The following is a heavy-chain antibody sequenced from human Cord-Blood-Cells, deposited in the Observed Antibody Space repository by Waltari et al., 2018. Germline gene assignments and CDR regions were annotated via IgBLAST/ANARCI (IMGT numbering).Heavy chain of an antibody. CDR1: GFTFSSYA. J-gene: IGHJ4*02. CDR2: ISGSGGST. V-gene: IGHV3-23*01. CDR3: AKDQVIVVVITLDY. D-gene: IGHD3-22*01. Sequence: EVQLLESGGGLVQPGGSLRLSCAASGFTFSSYAMSWVRQAPGKGLEWVSAISGSGGSTYYADSVKGRFTISRDNSKNALYLQMNSLRAEDTAVYYCAKDQVIVVVITLDYWGQGTLVTVSS.